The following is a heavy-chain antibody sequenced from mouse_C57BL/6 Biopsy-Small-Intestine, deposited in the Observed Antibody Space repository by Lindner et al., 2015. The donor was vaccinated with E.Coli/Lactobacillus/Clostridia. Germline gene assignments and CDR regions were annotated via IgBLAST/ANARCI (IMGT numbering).Heavy chain of an antibody. V-gene: IGHV1-84*02. J-gene: IGHJ4*01. Sequence: SVKVSCKASGYPFTNYYLNWVRQATGQGLEWIGWMSPGSTQPVYAQKFQDRVTMTRDTSINTAYMELSILTSDDTAVYFCARGTGADKIDFWGQGSLVTVSS. CDR1: GYPFTNYY. D-gene: IGHD3-3*01. CDR3: ARGTGADKIDF. CDR2: MSPGSTQP.